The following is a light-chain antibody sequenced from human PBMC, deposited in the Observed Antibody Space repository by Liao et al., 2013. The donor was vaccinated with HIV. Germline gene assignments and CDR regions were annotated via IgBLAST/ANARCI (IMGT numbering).Light chain of an antibody. CDR2: ENR. Sequence: YDLTQPPSMSVSPGQTASITCSGDTLGDTYASWYQQRPGQSPVLVIYENRKRPSGIPERFSGSNSGNTATLTISETQPMDEADYYCQAWDSSTVVFGGGTKLTVL. CDR3: QAWDSSTVV. J-gene: IGLJ2*01. CDR1: TLGDTY. V-gene: IGLV3-1*01.